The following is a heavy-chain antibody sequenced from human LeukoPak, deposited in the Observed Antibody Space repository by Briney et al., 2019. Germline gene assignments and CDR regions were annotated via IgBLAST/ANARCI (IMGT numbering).Heavy chain of an antibody. CDR3: AGHHPRNTVDF. Sequence: SETLSLPCTVSGGSISSYYWSWIRRPPGKGLEWIASISDIGSINYNPSLKSRVTISLDTSKNQFSLKLSSVTAADTAVYYCAGHHPRNTVDFWGQGTLVTVSS. J-gene: IGHJ4*02. CDR1: GGSISSYY. D-gene: IGHD2/OR15-2a*01. V-gene: IGHV4-59*08. CDR2: ISDIGSI.